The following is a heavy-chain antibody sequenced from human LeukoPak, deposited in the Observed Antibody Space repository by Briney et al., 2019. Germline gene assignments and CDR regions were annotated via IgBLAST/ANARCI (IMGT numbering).Heavy chain of an antibody. Sequence: ASVKVSCKASGGTFSSYAISWVRQAPGQGLEWMGRIIPILGIANYAQKFQGRVTITADKSTSTAYMELSNLRSEDTAVYYCARLGSGSYLYYFDYWGQGTLVTVSS. V-gene: IGHV1-69*04. J-gene: IGHJ4*02. CDR2: IIPILGIA. D-gene: IGHD1-26*01. CDR3: ARLGSGSYLYYFDY. CDR1: GGTFSSYA.